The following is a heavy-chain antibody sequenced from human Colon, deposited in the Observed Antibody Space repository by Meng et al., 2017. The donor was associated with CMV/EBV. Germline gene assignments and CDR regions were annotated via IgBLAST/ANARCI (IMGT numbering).Heavy chain of an antibody. Sequence: SETLSLTCTVSGGSLNGYYWSWIRQTPGRGLEWIGYIFFSGRTDYNPSVKSRVSLSVETSKKQFSLQLRSVTAADTAVYYCARVGKSFFGDLLLYYFDFWGPGALVTVSS. V-gene: IGHV4-59*01. CDR2: IFFSGRT. J-gene: IGHJ4*02. D-gene: IGHD3-10*01. CDR1: GGSLNGYY. CDR3: ARVGKSFFGDLLLYYFDF.